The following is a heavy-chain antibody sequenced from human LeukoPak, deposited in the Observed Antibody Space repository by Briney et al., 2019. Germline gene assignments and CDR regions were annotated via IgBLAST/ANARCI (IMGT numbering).Heavy chain of an antibody. V-gene: IGHV4-39*01. CDR2: IYYSGST. Sequence: PSETLSLTCTVSGGSISSSSYYWGWIRQPPGKGLEWIGSIYYSGSTYYNPSLKSRVTISVDTSKNQFSLKLSSVTAADTAVYYCATESCSGGSCYSRDYWGQGTLVTVSS. J-gene: IGHJ4*02. CDR3: ATESCSGGSCYSRDY. D-gene: IGHD2-15*01. CDR1: GGSISSSSYY.